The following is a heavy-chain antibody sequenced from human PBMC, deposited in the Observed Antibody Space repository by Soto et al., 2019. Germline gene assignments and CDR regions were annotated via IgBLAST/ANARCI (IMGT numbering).Heavy chain of an antibody. D-gene: IGHD6-13*01. CDR2: IIPIFGTA. Sequence: VASVKVSCKASGGTFSSYAISWVRQAPGQGLEWMGGIIPIFGTANYAQKFQGRVTITADESTSTAYMELSSLRSEDTAVYYCARYYSSSWYDWFDPWGQGTLVTVSS. CDR3: ARYYSSSWYDWFDP. CDR1: GGTFSSYA. V-gene: IGHV1-69*13. J-gene: IGHJ5*02.